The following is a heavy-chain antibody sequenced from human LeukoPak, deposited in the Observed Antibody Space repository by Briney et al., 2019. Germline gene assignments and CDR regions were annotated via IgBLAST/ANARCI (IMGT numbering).Heavy chain of an antibody. J-gene: IGHJ4*02. CDR2: ISGSGGST. D-gene: IGHD5-12*01. CDR1: GFTFSSYD. Sequence: TGGSLRLSCAASGFTFSSYDMSWVRQAPGKGLEWVSAISGSGGSTYYADSVKGRFTISRDNSKNTLYLQMNSLRAEDTAVYYCAKYSLKTQMRLLGGYAFGYWGQGTLVTVSS. V-gene: IGHV3-23*01. CDR3: AKYSLKTQMRLLGGYAFGY.